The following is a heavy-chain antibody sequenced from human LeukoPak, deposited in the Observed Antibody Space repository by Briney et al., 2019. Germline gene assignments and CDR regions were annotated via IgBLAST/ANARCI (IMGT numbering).Heavy chain of an antibody. D-gene: IGHD5-18*01. CDR2: TRYDGSDK. V-gene: IGHV3-30*02. CDR3: AKDRHVWGYSYGQTFDY. J-gene: IGHJ4*02. Sequence: GGSLRLSCGASGFTFSSYGMHWVRQAPGKGLEWVAFTRYDGSDKYYVDSVKGRFTISRDNSKNTLYLQMNSLRAEDTAMYFCAKDRHVWGYSYGQTFDYWGQGTLVIVSS. CDR1: GFTFSSYG.